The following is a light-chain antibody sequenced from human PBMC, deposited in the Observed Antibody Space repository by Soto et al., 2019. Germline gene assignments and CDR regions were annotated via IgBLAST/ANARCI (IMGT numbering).Light chain of an antibody. Sequence: EIVVTQSPGTLSLSPGERATLFCRARQSIATSQLAWYQQKPGQAPRLLIGASTRATGIPDRFSDSGSGTDFTLTISRLEPEDFAVYYCQQFAASTRTFGQGTTVEIK. CDR1: QSIATSQ. V-gene: IGKV3-20*01. CDR3: QQFAASTRT. CDR2: GAS. J-gene: IGKJ1*01.